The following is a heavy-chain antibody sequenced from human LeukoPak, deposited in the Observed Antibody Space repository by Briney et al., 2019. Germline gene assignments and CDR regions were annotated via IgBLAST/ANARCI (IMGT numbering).Heavy chain of an antibody. CDR1: GFTFSSYA. D-gene: IGHD3-3*01. J-gene: IGHJ4*02. CDR3: AKRHYDFWSGYQNQMYYFDY. CDR2: ISGSGGTT. V-gene: IGHV3-23*01. Sequence: PGGSLRLSCAASGFTFSSYAMSWVRQAPEKGLEWVPAISGSGGTTYYADSVKGRFIISRDNSKNTLYLQMNSLRAEDTAVYYCAKRHYDFWSGYQNQMYYFDYWGQGALVTVSS.